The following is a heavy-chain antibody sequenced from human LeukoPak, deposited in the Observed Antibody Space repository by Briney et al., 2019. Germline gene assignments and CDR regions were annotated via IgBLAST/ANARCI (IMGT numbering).Heavy chain of an antibody. V-gene: IGHV4-59*01. CDR1: GRSISSYY. Sequence: PSETLSLTCTVSGRSISSYYWSWIRQPPGKGLEWIGYIYYSGSTNYNPSLKSRVTISVDTSKNQFSLKLSSVTAADTAVYYCARVPYYYDSSGYLMWFDPWGQGTLVTVSS. CDR2: IYYSGST. J-gene: IGHJ5*02. D-gene: IGHD3-22*01. CDR3: ARVPYYYDSSGYLMWFDP.